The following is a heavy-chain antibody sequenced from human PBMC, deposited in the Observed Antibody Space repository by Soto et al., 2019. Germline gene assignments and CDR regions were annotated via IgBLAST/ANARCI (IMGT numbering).Heavy chain of an antibody. CDR2: ISYDGSNK. CDR3: AKLGSSTWSPHYYFDY. V-gene: IGHV3-30-3*02. D-gene: IGHD6-13*01. J-gene: IGHJ4*02. CDR1: GFTFSSYA. Sequence: GGSLRLSCAASGFTFSSYAMHWVRQAPGKGLEWVAVISYDGSNKYYADSVKGRFTISRDNSKNTLYLQMTSLRAEDTALYYCAKLGSSTWSPHYYFDYWGQGSLVTVSS.